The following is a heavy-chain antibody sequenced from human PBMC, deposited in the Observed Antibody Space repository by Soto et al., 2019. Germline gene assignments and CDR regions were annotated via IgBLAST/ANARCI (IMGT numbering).Heavy chain of an antibody. J-gene: IGHJ6*02. CDR2: ISGSGGRT. V-gene: IGHV3-23*01. Sequence: PGGSLILSCAASGFTFSSYAMSWVRQAPGKGLEWVSAISGSGGRTYYADPVKGRFTISRDDSKNTLYLQMNSLKTEDTAVYYCTTVSGGCSSTSCWLPPLETYYYYGMDVWGQGTTVTVSS. CDR3: TTVSGGCSSTSCWLPPLETYYYYGMDV. D-gene: IGHD2-2*01. CDR1: GFTFSSYA.